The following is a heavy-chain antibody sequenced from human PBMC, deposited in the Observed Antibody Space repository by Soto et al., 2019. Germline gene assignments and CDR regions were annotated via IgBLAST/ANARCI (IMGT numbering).Heavy chain of an antibody. CDR1: GYRFTTYW. CDR2: IYPGDSET. J-gene: IGHJ4*02. V-gene: IGHV5-51*01. CDR3: ARALSGTYSPYYFDY. Sequence: GESLKISCKGSGYRFTTYWIGWVRQMPGKGLEWMGIIYPGDSETRYSPSFQGQVTISADKSITTAYLQWSSLKASDTAMYYCARALSGTYSPYYFDYWGQGTLVTVSS. D-gene: IGHD3-10*01.